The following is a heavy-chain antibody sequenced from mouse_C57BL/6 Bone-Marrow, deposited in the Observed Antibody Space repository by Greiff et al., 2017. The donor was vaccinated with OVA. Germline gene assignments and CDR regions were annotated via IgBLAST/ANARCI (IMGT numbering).Heavy chain of an antibody. CDR3: AVPTVVDWYFDV. CDR2: IFPGSGST. D-gene: IGHD1-1*01. J-gene: IGHJ1*03. CDR1: GYTFTDYY. V-gene: IGHV1-75*01. Sequence: QVHVKQSGPELVKPGASVKISCKASGYTFTDYYINWVKQRPGQGLEWIGWIFPGSGSTYYNEKFKGKATLTVDKSSSTAYMLLSSLTSEDSAVYFCAVPTVVDWYFDVWGTGTTVTVSS.